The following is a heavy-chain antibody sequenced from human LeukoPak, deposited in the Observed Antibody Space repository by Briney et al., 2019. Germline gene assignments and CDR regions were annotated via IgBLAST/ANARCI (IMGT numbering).Heavy chain of an antibody. CDR1: GFTFSDYY. D-gene: IGHD3-3*01. CDR2: ITSSGTTI. J-gene: IGHJ6*03. CDR3: ARDGYDFWSGYWKGRDYYYYMDV. Sequence: GGSLRLSCAASGFTFSDYYMSWVRQAPGKGLEWVSYITSSGTTIYYADSVRGRFTISRDNAKNSLYLQMNSLRAEDTAVYYCARDGYDFWSGYWKGRDYYYYMDVWGKGTTVTVSS. V-gene: IGHV3-11*01.